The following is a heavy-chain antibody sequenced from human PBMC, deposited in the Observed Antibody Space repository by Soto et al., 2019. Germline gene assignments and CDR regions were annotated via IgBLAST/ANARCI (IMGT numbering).Heavy chain of an antibody. CDR3: ARGSGRVGWFEYYGMDV. D-gene: IGHD3-10*01. Sequence: GGSLRLSCAASGFTFSSYAMHWVRQAPGKGLEWVAVISYDGSNKYYADSVKGRFTISRDNSKNTLYLQMNSLRAEDTAVYYCARGSGRVGWFEYYGMDVWGQGTTVTVSS. J-gene: IGHJ6*02. V-gene: IGHV3-30-3*01. CDR2: ISYDGSNK. CDR1: GFTFSSYA.